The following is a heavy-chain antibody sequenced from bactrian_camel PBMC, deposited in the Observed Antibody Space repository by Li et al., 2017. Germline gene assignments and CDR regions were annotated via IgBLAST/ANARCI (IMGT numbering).Heavy chain of an antibody. CDR1: GDISGGYC. Sequence: QVQLVESGGGSVQAGGSLRLSCAASGDISGGYCLGWFRQDPDKEYDDPGREREAVARMHDDGTTTYADSVKGRFIISKDNAKNILYLQMNRLKAEDTAMYYCAATDTARWEMMESGEVSSPSDYKYWGQGTQVTVS. CDR3: AATDTARWEMMESGEVSSPSDYKY. D-gene: IGHD1*01. V-gene: IGHV3S55*01. J-gene: IGHJ4*01. CDR2: MHDDGTT.